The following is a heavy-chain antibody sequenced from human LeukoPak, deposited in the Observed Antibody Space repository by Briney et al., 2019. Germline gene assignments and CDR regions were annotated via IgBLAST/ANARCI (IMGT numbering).Heavy chain of an antibody. CDR1: GVTLNSYA. CDR3: AREGANSWIY. V-gene: IGHV1-69*06. D-gene: IGHD4/OR15-4a*01. Sequence: SVKVSCTASGVTLNSYAISWVRQAPGQGLEWMGGIIPIFGTANYAQKFQGRVTITADKSTNTAYMELSSLRSEDTAVYYCAREGANSWIYWGQGTLVTVSS. CDR2: IIPIFGTA. J-gene: IGHJ4*02.